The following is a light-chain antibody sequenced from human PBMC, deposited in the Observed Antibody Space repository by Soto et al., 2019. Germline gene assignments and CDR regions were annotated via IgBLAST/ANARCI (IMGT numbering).Light chain of an antibody. V-gene: IGKV3-20*01. Sequence: EIVLTQSPGTLSLSPGEGATLSCRASQSISSNYLAWYHQKPGQAPRLLIYGASSRATDIPDRFRGSGSGRDFVLNISRLEPEDSGVYYCQQYSSSPRTFGQGTKVEIK. J-gene: IGKJ1*01. CDR2: GAS. CDR3: QQYSSSPRT. CDR1: QSISSNY.